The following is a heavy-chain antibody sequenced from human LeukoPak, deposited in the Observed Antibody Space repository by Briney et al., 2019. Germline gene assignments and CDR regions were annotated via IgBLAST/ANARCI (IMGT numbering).Heavy chain of an antibody. Sequence: SETLSLTCTVSGVSINSHYWSWIRQPPGKGLEWIGFIYDSGSANYKSSLKSRVTMTVDTSKNQFSLRLNSVSAADTAVYYCARVLQNYYHMDVWGKGTTVTVSS. D-gene: IGHD3-3*01. CDR2: IYDSGSA. V-gene: IGHV4-59*11. CDR1: GVSINSHY. CDR3: ARVLQNYYHMDV. J-gene: IGHJ6*03.